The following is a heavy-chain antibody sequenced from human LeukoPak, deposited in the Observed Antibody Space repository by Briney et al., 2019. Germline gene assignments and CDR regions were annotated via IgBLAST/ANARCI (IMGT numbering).Heavy chain of an antibody. Sequence: GESLRLSCAASGFIFNNYVMSWVRQGPGKGLEWVSASGGGGGRTYADSVKGRFTISRDNSKNTLFLQMGSLRAEDTAVYYCAKGEGPTVGIIWGQGTLVTVTS. D-gene: IGHD3-10*01. CDR2: SGGGGGRT. J-gene: IGHJ4*02. CDR3: AKGEGPTVGII. CDR1: GFIFNNYV. V-gene: IGHV3-23*01.